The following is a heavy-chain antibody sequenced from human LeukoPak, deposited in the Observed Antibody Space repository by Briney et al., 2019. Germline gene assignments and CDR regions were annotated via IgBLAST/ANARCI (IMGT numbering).Heavy chain of an antibody. CDR3: AGGGVVITKFDY. CDR2: IYIRGST. D-gene: IGHD3-3*01. V-gene: IGHV4-61*02. J-gene: IGHJ4*02. Sequence: PSETLSLTWTVSGGSRTRVNYCWGWTRQPAGKGLEWIGRIYIRGSTNYNPPLKSRDTISAHASKNRLSLKLRAVSAADTAVYYYAGGGVVITKFDYWGQGTLVTVSS. CDR1: GGSRTRVNYC.